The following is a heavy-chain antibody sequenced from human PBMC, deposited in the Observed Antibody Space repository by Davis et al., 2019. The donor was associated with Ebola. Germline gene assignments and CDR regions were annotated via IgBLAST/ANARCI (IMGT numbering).Heavy chain of an antibody. D-gene: IGHD3-16*01. CDR1: GFTFSSYS. V-gene: IGHV3-21*01. CDR2: ISSSSSYI. CDR3: ARGLGVWGSEDAFDI. Sequence: GESLMISCAASGFTFSSYSMHWVRQAPGKGLEWVSSISSSSSYIYYADSVKGRFTISRDNAKNSLYLQMNSLRAEDTAVYYCARGLGVWGSEDAFDIWGQVTMVTVSS. J-gene: IGHJ3*02.